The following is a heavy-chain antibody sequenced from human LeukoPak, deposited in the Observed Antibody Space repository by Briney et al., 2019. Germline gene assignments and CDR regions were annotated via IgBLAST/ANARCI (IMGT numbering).Heavy chain of an antibody. D-gene: IGHD3-22*01. V-gene: IGHV3-21*01. Sequence: GCLRLSRAASGVTLCTYSMKAGSAAPGRGGGWGSSITISSVTLFYADSLRGRFTISRANPKNSLYLQLNSLRAKERAVFYCARRPSYYETSAFYSEYWGQGTLVTVSS. CDR2: ITISSVTL. CDR1: GVTLCTYS. J-gene: IGHJ4*02. CDR3: ARRPSYYETSAFYSEY.